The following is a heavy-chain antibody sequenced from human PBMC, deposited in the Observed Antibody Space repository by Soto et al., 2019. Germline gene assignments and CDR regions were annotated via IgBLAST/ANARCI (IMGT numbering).Heavy chain of an antibody. Sequence: SETLSLTCAVYGGSFSGYYWSWIRQPPGKGLEWIGEINHSGSTNYNPSLKSRVTISVDTSKNQFFLKLSSVTAADTAVYYCAKTLITIFGVVTYAFDIWGQGTMVTVSS. D-gene: IGHD3-3*01. CDR3: AKTLITIFGVVTYAFDI. J-gene: IGHJ3*02. V-gene: IGHV4-34*01. CDR2: INHSGST. CDR1: GGSFSGYY.